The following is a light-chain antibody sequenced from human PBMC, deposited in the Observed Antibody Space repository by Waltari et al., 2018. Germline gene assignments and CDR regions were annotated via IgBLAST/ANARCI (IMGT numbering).Light chain of an antibody. Sequence: DIQMTQSPSTLSASVGDRVIITCRASESISGWLAWYQQKVGRAPKIMIYKTSNLESGVPSRFSGSASGTEFTLTISSLQPDDFATYYYLQYDSYPWTFGQGTKVEIK. CDR3: LQYDSYPWT. J-gene: IGKJ1*01. V-gene: IGKV1-5*03. CDR1: ESISGW. CDR2: KTS.